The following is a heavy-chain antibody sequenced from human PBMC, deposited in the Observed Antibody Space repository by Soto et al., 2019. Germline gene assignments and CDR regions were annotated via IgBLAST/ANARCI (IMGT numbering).Heavy chain of an antibody. Sequence: ASAKVPSEASGCSFNSYAMHWVRQAPGQRLEWMGWINAGNGNTKYSQKFQGRVTITRDTSASTAYMELSSLRSEDKAMYYCARHGSGWDYWGQGTLVTVSS. J-gene: IGHJ4*02. CDR2: INAGNGNT. CDR3: ARHGSGWDY. V-gene: IGHV1-3*01. CDR1: GCSFNSYA. D-gene: IGHD6-25*01.